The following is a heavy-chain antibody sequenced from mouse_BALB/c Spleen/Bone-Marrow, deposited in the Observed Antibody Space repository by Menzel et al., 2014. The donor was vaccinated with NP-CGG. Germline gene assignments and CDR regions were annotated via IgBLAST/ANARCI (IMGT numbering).Heavy chain of an antibody. V-gene: IGHV5-6-3*01. Sequence: EVQLVGSGGGLVQPGGSLKLSCAASGFTFSSYGMSWVRQTPDKRLELVATINSNGGSTYYPDSVKGRFTISRDNAKNTLYLQMSSLKSEDTAMYYCARDYYGSSDYWGQGTTLTVSS. CDR2: INSNGGST. J-gene: IGHJ2*01. D-gene: IGHD1-1*01. CDR3: ARDYYGSSDY. CDR1: GFTFSSYG.